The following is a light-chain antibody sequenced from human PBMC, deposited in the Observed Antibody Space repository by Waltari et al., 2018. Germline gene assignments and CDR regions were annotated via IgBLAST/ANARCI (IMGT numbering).Light chain of an antibody. Sequence: SSELTQDPAVSVALGQTVRITCQGDSLRSYYASWYQQKPGQAPVLVIYGKNNRPSGIPDRFSGSSSGNTASLTITGAQAEDEADYYCNSRDSSGNHHVVFGGGTKLTFL. CDR2: GKN. CDR3: NSRDSSGNHHVV. V-gene: IGLV3-19*01. CDR1: SLRSYY. J-gene: IGLJ2*01.